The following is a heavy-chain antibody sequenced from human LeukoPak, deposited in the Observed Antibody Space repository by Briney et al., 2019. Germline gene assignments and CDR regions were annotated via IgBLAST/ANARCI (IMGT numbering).Heavy chain of an antibody. V-gene: IGHV5-51*01. CDR2: IYPGDSNS. Sequence: GESLKISCKGSGYSFSDYWIGWVRQMPGKGPGWMGIIYPGDSNSKYSPSFQGQVIISAYRSINTAYLQWSGLKASDTAMYYCARHWGYYGSGSHRAFDIWGQGTTVTVSS. CDR3: ARHWGYYGSGSHRAFDI. J-gene: IGHJ3*02. CDR1: GYSFSDYW. D-gene: IGHD3-10*01.